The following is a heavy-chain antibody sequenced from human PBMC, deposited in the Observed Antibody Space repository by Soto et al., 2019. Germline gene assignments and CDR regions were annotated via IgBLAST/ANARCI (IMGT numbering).Heavy chain of an antibody. Sequence: QVQLVQSGAEVKKPGSAVKVSCKASGGTFSSYAISWVRQAPGQGLEWMGGIIPIFGTANYAQKFQGRVTITADESTSTDYMELSSLRSEDTAVYYCARSQDYYDSSGYYHYNWFDPWGQGTLVTVSS. CDR1: GGTFSSYA. J-gene: IGHJ5*02. CDR2: IIPIFGTA. CDR3: ARSQDYYDSSGYYHYNWFDP. D-gene: IGHD3-22*01. V-gene: IGHV1-69*01.